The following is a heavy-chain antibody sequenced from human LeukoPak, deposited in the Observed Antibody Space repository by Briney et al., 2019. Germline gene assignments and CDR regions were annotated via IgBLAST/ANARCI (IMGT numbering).Heavy chain of an antibody. D-gene: IGHD4-23*01. CDR3: ARRGTVVTPFNYYYYMDV. CDR1: GGTFNSYA. Sequence: GASVKVSCKASGGTFNSYAINWVRQAPGQGLEWMGGIIPIFGTANYAQKFQGRVTITADKSTSTAYMELSSLRSEDTAVYYCARRGTVVTPFNYYYYMDVWGKGTTVTVSS. V-gene: IGHV1-69*06. CDR2: IIPIFGTA. J-gene: IGHJ6*03.